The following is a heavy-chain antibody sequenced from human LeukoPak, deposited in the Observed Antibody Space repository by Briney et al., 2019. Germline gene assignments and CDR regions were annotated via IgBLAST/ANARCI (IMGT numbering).Heavy chain of an antibody. CDR3: ASKPPPPKWFGEFDPFFDY. J-gene: IGHJ4*02. Sequence: GGSLRLSCAASGFTFSSYWMSWVRQAPGKGLEWVANIKQGGSEKYYVDSVKGRFTISRDNAKKSLYLQMNSLRAEDTAVYYCASKPPPPKWFGEFDPFFDYWGQGTLVTVSS. CDR1: GFTFSSYW. V-gene: IGHV3-7*01. D-gene: IGHD3-10*01. CDR2: IKQGGSEK.